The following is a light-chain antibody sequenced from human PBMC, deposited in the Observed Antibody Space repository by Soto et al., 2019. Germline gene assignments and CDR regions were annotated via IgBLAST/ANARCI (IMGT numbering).Light chain of an antibody. J-gene: IGKJ1*01. CDR1: QSVSNNY. CDR3: QQYGRSGT. V-gene: IGKV3-20*01. Sequence: GLCQSPGTLSLSEGERATLSCRASQSVSNNYLAWYQQKPGQAPRLLIYGASNRATGIPDRFSGGGSGTEFTLTISSLEPEDFAVYYCQQYGRSGTFGQGSNV. CDR2: GAS.